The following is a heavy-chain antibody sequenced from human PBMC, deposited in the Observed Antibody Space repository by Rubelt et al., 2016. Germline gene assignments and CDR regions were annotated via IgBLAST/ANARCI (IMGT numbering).Heavy chain of an antibody. D-gene: IGHD3-10*01. Sequence: QVQLQESGPGLVKPSETLSLTCTVSGYSISSGYYWGWIRQPPGKGLEWIGEINHSGSTNYNPSLKSRFTISVDTSKNQFSLKLSSVTAADTAVYYCARVELWGLLWFGGGMDVWGQGTTVTVSS. J-gene: IGHJ6*02. CDR1: GYSISSGYY. CDR2: INHSGST. V-gene: IGHV4-38-2*02. CDR3: ARVELWGLLWFGGGMDV.